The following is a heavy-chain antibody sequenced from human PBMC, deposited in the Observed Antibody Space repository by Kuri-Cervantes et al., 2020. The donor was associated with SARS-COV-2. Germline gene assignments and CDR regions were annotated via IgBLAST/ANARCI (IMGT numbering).Heavy chain of an antibody. CDR3: ARLSYYYDSSGYYGGNWVDP. D-gene: IGHD3-22*01. V-gene: IGHV4-34*01. J-gene: IGHJ5*02. CDR2: INHSGST. Sequence: WESLCLTCAVYGGSFSGYYWSWIRQPPGKGLEWIGEINHSGSTNYNPSLKSRVTISVDTSKNQFSLKLSSVTAADTAVYYCARLSYYYDSSGYYGGNWVDPWGQGTLVTVSS. CDR1: GGSFSGYY.